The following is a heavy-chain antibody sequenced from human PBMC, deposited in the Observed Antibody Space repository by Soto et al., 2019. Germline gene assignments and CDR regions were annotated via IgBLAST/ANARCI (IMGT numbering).Heavy chain of an antibody. CDR1: GDSVSSNIAG. Sequence: PSQTLSLTCAISGDSVSSNIAGWNWIRQSPSRGLEWLGRTYYRSKWYNGYSVSVKGRITINPDTSKNQFSLQLNSVTPEDTAVYYCARSGPYGSLDYWGQGTLVTVS. V-gene: IGHV6-1*01. CDR3: ARSGPYGSLDY. D-gene: IGHD3-10*01. J-gene: IGHJ4*02. CDR2: TYYRSKWYN.